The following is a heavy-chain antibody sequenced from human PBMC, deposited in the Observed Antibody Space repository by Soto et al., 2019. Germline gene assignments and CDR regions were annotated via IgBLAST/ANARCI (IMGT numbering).Heavy chain of an antibody. CDR1: GITFTYAW. D-gene: IGHD3-16*01. Sequence: EVQLVESGGGLVNPGGSLRLSCAASGITFTYAWMTWVRQAPGRGLEWVGRVKSEAGGGTIDYAAPVKGRFTISRDDSKSMLYLQMNSLKSEDTAVYYCAYIGDMPPKDVFSTWGQGTVVTVSS. V-gene: IGHV3-15*01. CDR2: VKSEAGGGTI. CDR3: AYIGDMPPKDVFST. J-gene: IGHJ3*01.